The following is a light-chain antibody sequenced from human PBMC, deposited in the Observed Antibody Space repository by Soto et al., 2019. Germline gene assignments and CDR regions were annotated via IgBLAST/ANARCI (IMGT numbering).Light chain of an antibody. CDR1: SSDVGGYNY. CDR2: EVT. CDR3: SSYAGSNTYV. J-gene: IGLJ1*01. Sequence: QSALTQPASVSGSPGQSITISCTGTSSDVGGYNYVSWYQQHPGKAPKLIIYEVTKRPSGVPDRFSGSKSGNTASLSVSGLQAEDEADYYCSSYAGSNTYVFGTGTKVTVL. V-gene: IGLV2-8*01.